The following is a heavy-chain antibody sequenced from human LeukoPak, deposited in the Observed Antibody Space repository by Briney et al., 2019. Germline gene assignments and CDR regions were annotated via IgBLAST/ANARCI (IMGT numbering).Heavy chain of an antibody. CDR3: ASITYPDFWSGYYGYFDY. J-gene: IGHJ4*02. CDR1: GGSISSYY. Sequence: SETLSLTCTVSGGSISSYYWSWIRQPPGKGLEWFGYIYYSGSTNYNPSLKSRVTISVDTSKNQFSLKLSSVTAADTAVYYCASITYPDFWSGYYGYFDYWGQGTLVTVSS. D-gene: IGHD3-3*01. V-gene: IGHV4-59*01. CDR2: IYYSGST.